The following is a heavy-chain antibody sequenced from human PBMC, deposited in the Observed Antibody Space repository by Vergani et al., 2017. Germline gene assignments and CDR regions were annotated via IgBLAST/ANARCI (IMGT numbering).Heavy chain of an antibody. J-gene: IGHJ6*02. Sequence: QLQLQESGPGLVKPSETLSLTCTVSGGSISSSSYYWGWIRQPPGKGLEWIGSIYYSGSTYYNPSLKSRVTISVDTSKNQFSLKLSSVTAADTAVYYCARDRYCGGDCVRPGMDVWGQGTTVTVSS. V-gene: IGHV4-39*02. CDR1: GGSISSSSYY. CDR3: ARDRYCGGDCVRPGMDV. CDR2: IYYSGST. D-gene: IGHD2-21*02.